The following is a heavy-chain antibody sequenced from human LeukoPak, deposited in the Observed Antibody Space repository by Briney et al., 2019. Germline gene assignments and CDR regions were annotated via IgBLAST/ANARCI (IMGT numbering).Heavy chain of an antibody. CDR2: VNPNSGGT. Sequence: ASVKVSCKASGYTFTGYYIHWVRQAPGQGLEWVGRVNPNSGGTNYAQKFQGRVTMTRDTSISTAYMELSRLRSDDTAVYYCARLGELLFDAFDIWGQGTMVTVSS. V-gene: IGHV1-2*06. CDR1: GYTFTGYY. J-gene: IGHJ3*02. CDR3: ARLGELLFDAFDI. D-gene: IGHD1-26*01.